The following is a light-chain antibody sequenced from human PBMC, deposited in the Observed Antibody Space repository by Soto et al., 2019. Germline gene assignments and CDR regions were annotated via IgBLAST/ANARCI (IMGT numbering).Light chain of an antibody. CDR1: NSDIGFYNY. CDR3: TSYRRGPLYV. V-gene: IGLV2-14*01. J-gene: IGLJ1*01. Sequence: QSVLAQPASVSGSPGQSITISCTGTNSDIGFYNYVSWYQQHPGEAPKLIIYEVAKRPSGVSSRFSGSKSGNTASLTISGLQAEDEADYFCTSYRRGPLYVFGSGTKVTVL. CDR2: EVA.